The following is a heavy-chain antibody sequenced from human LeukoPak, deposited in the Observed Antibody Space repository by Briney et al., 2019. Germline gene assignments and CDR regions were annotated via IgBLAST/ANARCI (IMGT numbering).Heavy chain of an antibody. CDR2: ISYDGINK. D-gene: IGHD1/OR15-1a*01. CDR3: ALTTVGVVYYFDY. J-gene: IGHJ4*02. Sequence: PGGSLRLSCATSGFTFSSYAMHWVRQAPGKGLEWVALISYDGINKYYADSVKGRFIISRDNSKNTLYLQLNSLRLEDTAVYYCALTTVGVVYYFDYWGKGTLVIVSS. CDR1: GFTFSSYA. V-gene: IGHV3-30*04.